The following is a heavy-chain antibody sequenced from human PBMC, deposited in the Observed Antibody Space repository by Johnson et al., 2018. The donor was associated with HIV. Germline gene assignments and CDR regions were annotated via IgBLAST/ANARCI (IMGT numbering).Heavy chain of an antibody. D-gene: IGHD6-6*01. CDR2: MSYDGIHK. V-gene: IGHV3-30-3*01. CDR3: ARDSSNSFRFEMYAFDI. CDR1: GFTFSSNP. J-gene: IGHJ3*02. Sequence: QVQLVESGGGVVQPGRSLRLSCAASGFTFSSNPMHWVRQAPGKGLEWVAVMSYDGIHKYYADSVKGRITISRDNSKNTLYLQMNSLRPEDTAVYYCARDSSNSFRFEMYAFDIWGQGTMVTVSS.